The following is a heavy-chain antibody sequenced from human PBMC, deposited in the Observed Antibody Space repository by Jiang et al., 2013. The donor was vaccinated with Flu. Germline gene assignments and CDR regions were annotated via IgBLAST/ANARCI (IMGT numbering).Heavy chain of an antibody. CDR1: GGSISSGGYY. D-gene: IGHD4-11*01. Sequence: GPGLVKPSQTLSLTCGVSGGSISSGGYYWSWIRQHPGKGLERIGYIYNSGNSYYNPSLKSRVTISIDTSKNQFSLKVTSVTAADTAVYYCARSTSVTTPYFDYWGQGTLVTVSS. CDR3: ARSTSVTTPYFDY. J-gene: IGHJ4*02. CDR2: IYNSGNS. V-gene: IGHV4-31*11.